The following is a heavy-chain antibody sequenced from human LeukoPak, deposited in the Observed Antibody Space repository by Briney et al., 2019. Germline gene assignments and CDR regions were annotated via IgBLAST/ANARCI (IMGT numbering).Heavy chain of an antibody. CDR3: ARSSGAFDI. CDR1: GFTLSSYW. J-gene: IGHJ3*02. Sequence: GGSLRLSCAASGFTLSSYWMHWVRQAPGKGPVWVSRINSDGSTATYADSVKGRFTISRDNAKNTLYLQMNSLRAEDTAVYYCARSSGAFDIWGQGTMVTVSS. CDR2: INSDGSTA. V-gene: IGHV3-74*01. D-gene: IGHD6-6*01.